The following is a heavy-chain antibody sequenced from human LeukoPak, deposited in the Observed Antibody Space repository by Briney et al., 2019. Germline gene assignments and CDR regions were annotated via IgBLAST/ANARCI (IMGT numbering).Heavy chain of an antibody. CDR2: ISKSSTYI. CDR3: ARDDIAVAGRVVDY. V-gene: IGHV3-21*01. D-gene: IGHD6-19*01. Sequence: GGSLRLSCAASGFTFSTYSMNWVRQAPGKGLEWVSSISKSSTYIYCADSVKGRFTISRDNAKNSLYLQMNSLRAEDTAVYYCARDDIAVAGRVVDYWGQGTQVTVSS. J-gene: IGHJ4*02. CDR1: GFTFSTYS.